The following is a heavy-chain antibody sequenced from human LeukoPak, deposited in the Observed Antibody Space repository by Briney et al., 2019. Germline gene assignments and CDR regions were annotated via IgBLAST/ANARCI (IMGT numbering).Heavy chain of an antibody. J-gene: IGHJ3*02. CDR2: INWNGGTI. Sequence: GGSLRLSCAASGFTFDDYGMSWVRQAPGKGLEWVSGINWNGGTIGYADSVKGRFTISRDNAKNTLYLQMNSLRAEDTAVYYCTRVVVLGGTDAFDIWGQGTMVTVSS. CDR1: GFTFDDYG. D-gene: IGHD2-15*01. V-gene: IGHV3-20*04. CDR3: TRVVVLGGTDAFDI.